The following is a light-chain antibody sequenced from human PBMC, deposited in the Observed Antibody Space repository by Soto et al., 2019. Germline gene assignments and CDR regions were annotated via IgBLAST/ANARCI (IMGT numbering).Light chain of an antibody. CDR2: GAS. V-gene: IGKV3-20*01. CDR3: QQYGSSPGT. CDR1: QSVSSSY. J-gene: IGKJ1*01. Sequence: IVLTQSPGTLSLSPGVRATLSCRASQSVSSSYLAWYQQKPGQAPRLLIYGASSRATGIPDRFSGSGSGTDFTLTISRREPEDFAVYYCQQYGSSPGTFGQGTKVEIK.